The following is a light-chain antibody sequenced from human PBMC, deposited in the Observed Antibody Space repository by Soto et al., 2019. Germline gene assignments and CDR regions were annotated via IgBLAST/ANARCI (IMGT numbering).Light chain of an antibody. J-gene: IGKJ1*01. CDR2: KAS. CDR3: HQYYNAPWT. Sequence: EIQMTQSPSTLSGSVGDRVTITCRASQTISSWLAWYQQKPGKAPKLLIYKASSLESGVPSRFSGSGSGTEFTLTISSLQTEDVAVYYCHQYYNAPWTFGQGTKVDIK. V-gene: IGKV1-5*03. CDR1: QTISSW.